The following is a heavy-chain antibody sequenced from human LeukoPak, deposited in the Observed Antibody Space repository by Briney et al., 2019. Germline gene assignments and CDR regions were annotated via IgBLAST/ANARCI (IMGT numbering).Heavy chain of an antibody. Sequence: GGSLRLSCAASGFSVNSNYMSWVRQAPGKGLEWVSVIYSSGSTYYADSVKGRFTISRDNAKNSLYLQMNSLRAEDTAVYYCASHSGYDQFFDYWGQGILVTVSS. D-gene: IGHD5-12*01. J-gene: IGHJ4*02. CDR1: GFSVNSNY. CDR3: ASHSGYDQFFDY. CDR2: IYSSGST. V-gene: IGHV3-66*04.